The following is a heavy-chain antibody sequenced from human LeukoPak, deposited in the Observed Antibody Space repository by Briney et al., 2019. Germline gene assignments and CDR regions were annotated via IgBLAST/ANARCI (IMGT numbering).Heavy chain of an antibody. CDR3: ARDWGYCSSTSCHVFDY. D-gene: IGHD2-2*01. J-gene: IGHJ4*02. Sequence: GGSLRLSCAASGFTVSSNYMSWVRQAPGKGLEWVSVIYIGGSTYYSDSVQGRFTVSRDISKNTLYLQMNSLRAEDTAVYYCARDWGYCSSTSCHVFDYWGQGTLVTVSS. CDR2: IYIGGST. V-gene: IGHV3-53*01. CDR1: GFTVSSNY.